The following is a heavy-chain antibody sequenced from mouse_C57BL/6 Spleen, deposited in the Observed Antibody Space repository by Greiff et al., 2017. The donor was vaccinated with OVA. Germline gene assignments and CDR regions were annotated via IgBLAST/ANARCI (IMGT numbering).Heavy chain of an antibody. D-gene: IGHD1-1*01. V-gene: IGHV1-50*01. CDR1: VYTFTSYW. CDR2: IDPSASYT. Sequence: VKQSCKAPVYTFTSYWMQWVTQRSGQGLEWIGEIDPSASYTNYNQKFKGKATLTVDTSSSTAYMQLSSLTSEDSAVYYCARTWYYGSSPFAYWGQGTLVTVSA. J-gene: IGHJ3*01. CDR3: ARTWYYGSSPFAY.